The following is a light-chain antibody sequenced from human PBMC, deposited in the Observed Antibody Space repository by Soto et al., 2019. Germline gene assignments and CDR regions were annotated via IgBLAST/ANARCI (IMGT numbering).Light chain of an antibody. CDR3: GTWDSSLSGVV. J-gene: IGLJ2*01. Sequence: QSVLTQPPSVSAAPGQKVTISCSGRSSNIGNDYVSWYQQVPGTAPKLLIYDKNKRPSGIPDRFSGSKSGTSATLGITGLQTGDEADYYCGTWDSSLSGVVFGGGTKLTVL. CDR2: DKN. V-gene: IGLV1-51*01. CDR1: SSNIGNDY.